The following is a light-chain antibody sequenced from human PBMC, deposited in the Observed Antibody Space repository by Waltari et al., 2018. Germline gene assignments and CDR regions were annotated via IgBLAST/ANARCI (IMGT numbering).Light chain of an antibody. J-gene: IGLJ3*02. CDR1: SSNVGGYNY. CDR2: DVS. V-gene: IGLV2-14*03. Sequence: QSALTQPASVSGSPGQSITISCTGTSSNVGGYNYVSWYQQHPGKVPKLLIFDVSDRPSGISNRFSGSKSGHTASLTISGLQAADESHYYCCSFTSISTWVFGGGTKLTVL. CDR3: CSFTSISTWV.